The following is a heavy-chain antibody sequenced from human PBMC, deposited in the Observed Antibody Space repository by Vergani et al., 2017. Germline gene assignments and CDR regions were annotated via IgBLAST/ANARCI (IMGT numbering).Heavy chain of an antibody. CDR3: VYRKTECGTTGCFYPFYYYYYMDV. J-gene: IGHJ6*03. CDR2: LYWNDDQ. V-gene: IGHV2-5*04. CDR1: GFSLNTRGVS. D-gene: IGHD1-7*01. Sequence: QITLKESGPTLVKPTQTLTLTCTFSGFSLNTRGVSVAWIRQPPGKALDWLALLYWNDDQHYSPSLNNRVTITKDTSKNQVVLTRTNMYYVDTGTYYCVYRKTECGTTGCFYPFYYYYYMDVWGKGTTVTVSS.